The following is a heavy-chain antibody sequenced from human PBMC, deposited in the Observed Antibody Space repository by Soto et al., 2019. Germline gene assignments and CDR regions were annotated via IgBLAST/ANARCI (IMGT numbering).Heavy chain of an antibody. J-gene: IGHJ4*02. D-gene: IGHD3-9*01. V-gene: IGHV4-59*08. Sequence: PSETLSLTCTVSGGSISSYYWSWIRQPPGKGLEWIGYIYYSGSTNYNPSLKSRVTISVDTSKNQFSLKLSSVTAADTAVYYCARAGSDYDILTGYYMGVTFDYWGQGTLVTVSS. CDR1: GGSISSYY. CDR2: IYYSGST. CDR3: ARAGSDYDILTGYYMGVTFDY.